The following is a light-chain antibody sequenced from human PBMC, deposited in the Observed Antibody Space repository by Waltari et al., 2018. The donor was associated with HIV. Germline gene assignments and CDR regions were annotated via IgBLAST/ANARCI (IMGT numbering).Light chain of an antibody. Sequence: EIVMTQSPAPLSVSPGERATLSCRASQSVSSNLAWYQQKPGQAPRLRIYGASASATGIPARFSGSGSGTEFTLTISSLQSEDFAVYYCQQYNNWLLFTFGPGTKVDIK. CDR3: QQYNNWLLFT. CDR2: GAS. CDR1: QSVSSN. J-gene: IGKJ3*01. V-gene: IGKV3-15*01.